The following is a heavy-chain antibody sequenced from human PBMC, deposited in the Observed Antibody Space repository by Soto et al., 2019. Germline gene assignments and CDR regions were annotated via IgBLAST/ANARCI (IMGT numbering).Heavy chain of an antibody. V-gene: IGHV1-69*06. J-gene: IGHJ4*02. D-gene: IGHD5-12*01. CDR2: ITPVFGAP. Sequence: QVQLVQSGAEVKKPGSSVKVSCKASGGTFGSSTISWVRQAPEQGLEWMGGITPVFGAPNYAQKFQGRVTITADKSTSTAYMELRSLRSEDTAVYYCARGELATIAYFDCWGQGTQVTVSS. CDR3: ARGELATIAYFDC. CDR1: GGTFGSST.